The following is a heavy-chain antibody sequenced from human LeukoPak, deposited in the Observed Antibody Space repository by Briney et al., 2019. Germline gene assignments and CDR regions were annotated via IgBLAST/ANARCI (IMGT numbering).Heavy chain of an antibody. D-gene: IGHD1-26*01. CDR1: GFTFSSYA. CDR3: TTEGLATPST. CDR2: ISGSGGST. V-gene: IGHV3-23*01. Sequence: GGSLRLSCAASGFTFSSYAMGWVRQAPGKGLEWVSAISGSGGSTYYADSVKGRFTISRDNSKSTLYLQMNSLRAEDTAVYYCTTEGLATPSTWGQGTLVTVSS. J-gene: IGHJ5*02.